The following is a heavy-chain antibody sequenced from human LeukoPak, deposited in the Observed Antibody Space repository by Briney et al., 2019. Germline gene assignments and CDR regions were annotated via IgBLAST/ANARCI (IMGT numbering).Heavy chain of an antibody. CDR3: ARHLYGSVTYNVDY. Sequence: GESLRISCKGSGYSFTTYWITWVRQMPGKGLEWMGTIDPSDSYTNYSPSFQGHVSISVDKSISTAYLQWSSLKASDTAMYYCARHLYGSVTYNVDYWGQGTLVTVS. CDR1: GYSFTTYW. J-gene: IGHJ4*02. V-gene: IGHV5-10-1*01. CDR2: IDPSDSYT. D-gene: IGHD3-10*01.